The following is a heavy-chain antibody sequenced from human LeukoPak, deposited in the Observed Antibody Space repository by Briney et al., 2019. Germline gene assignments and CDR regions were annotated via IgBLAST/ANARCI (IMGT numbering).Heavy chain of an antibody. CDR1: GGSISSYY. CDR2: IYYSGST. J-gene: IGHJ4*02. CDR3: AASGSKRWPTFDY. D-gene: IGHD4-17*01. V-gene: IGHV4-59*01. Sequence: SETLSLTCTVSGGSISSYYWSWIRQPPGKGLEWIGYIYYSGSTNYNPSLKSRVTISVDTSKNQFSLKLSSVTAADTAVYYCAASGSKRWPTFDYWGQGTLVTVSS.